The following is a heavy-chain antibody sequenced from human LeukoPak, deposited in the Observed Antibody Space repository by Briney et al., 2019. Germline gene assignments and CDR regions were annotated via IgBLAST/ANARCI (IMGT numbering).Heavy chain of an antibody. D-gene: IGHD3-16*01. CDR1: GFTFSSYR. V-gene: IGHV3-21*01. J-gene: IGHJ3*01. CDR2: ISTSSSYI. Sequence: GGSLRHSCAASGFTFSSYRMNLVRQAPGKGLEWVSSISTSSSYIYSADSVKGRFTISRDNAKNSLYLQMNSLRAEDTAVYYCVRDTFSPDAFDHEGQGTMVTVSS. CDR3: VRDTFSPDAFDH.